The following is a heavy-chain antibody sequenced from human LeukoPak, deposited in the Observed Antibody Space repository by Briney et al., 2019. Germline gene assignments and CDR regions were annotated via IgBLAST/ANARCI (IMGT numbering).Heavy chain of an antibody. CDR2: ISGSGGST. J-gene: IGHJ4*02. Sequence: GGSLRLSCAASGFTFSSYAMSWVRQAPRKGLEWVSAISGSGGSTYYAHSVKGRFTISRDNSKNTLYLQMNSLRAEDTAVYYCAAPGYSSSWYEDYWGQGTLVTVSS. V-gene: IGHV3-23*01. CDR3: AAPGYSSSWYEDY. CDR1: GFTFSSYA. D-gene: IGHD6-13*01.